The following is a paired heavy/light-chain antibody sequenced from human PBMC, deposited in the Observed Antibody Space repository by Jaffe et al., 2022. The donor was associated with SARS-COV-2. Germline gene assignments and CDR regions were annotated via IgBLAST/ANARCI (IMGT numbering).Heavy chain of an antibody. D-gene: IGHD1-26*01. Sequence: EVQVVESGGGLVQPGGSLRLSCAASGFTFSGYYMDWVRQVTGKGLEWVSGIGSAGDTYYSGSVKGRFTISRENAKSSLYLQMNSLRAGDTAVYYCTRSMSGSSFDAFDIWGHGAMVTVSS. J-gene: IGHJ3*02. V-gene: IGHV3-13*01. CDR2: IGSAGDT. CDR3: TRSMSGSSFDAFDI. CDR1: GFTFSGYY.
Light chain of an antibody. V-gene: IGKV3D-15*01. J-gene: IGKJ2*01. CDR3: QQYNKWPYT. Sequence: EIVMTQSPATLSVSPGERATLSCRASQSVSSNLAWYQQKPAQAPRLLIYSASTRATGVPARFSGSGSGTEFTLTISSLQSEDFAVYYCQQYNKWPYTFGQGTELEI. CDR1: QSVSSN. CDR2: SAS.